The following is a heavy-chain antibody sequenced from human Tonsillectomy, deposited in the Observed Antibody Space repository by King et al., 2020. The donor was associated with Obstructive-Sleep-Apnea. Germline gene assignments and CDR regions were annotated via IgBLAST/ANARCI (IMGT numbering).Heavy chain of an antibody. CDR1: GYSFTTFD. J-gene: IGHJ5*02. Sequence: VQLVESGAEVKKPGASVKVSCKAAGYSFTTFDINWVRQTTGQGLEWRGWVNPHNCYTGHAQKFQGRVTVTRDTSINTAYLELSSLISEYTAVYFCVRNRMVGDWEAVAGSRFWFDAWGQGTLVTVSS. V-gene: IGHV1-8*01. CDR3: VRNRMVGDWEAVAGSRFWFDA. CDR2: VNPHNCYT. D-gene: IGHD6-13*01.